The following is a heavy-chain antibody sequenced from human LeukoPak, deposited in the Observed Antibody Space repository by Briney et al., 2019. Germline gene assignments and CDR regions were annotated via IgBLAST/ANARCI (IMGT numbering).Heavy chain of an antibody. D-gene: IGHD3-22*01. V-gene: IGHV4-59*01. Sequence: PSETLSLTCTVSGGSISSYYWSWIRRPPGKGLEWIGYIYYSGSTNYNPSLKSRVTISVDTSKNQFSLKLSSVTAADTAVYYCARVFACYYDSSGYYPGGAFDIWGQGTMVTVSS. CDR1: GGSISSYY. CDR2: IYYSGST. CDR3: ARVFACYYDSSGYYPGGAFDI. J-gene: IGHJ3*02.